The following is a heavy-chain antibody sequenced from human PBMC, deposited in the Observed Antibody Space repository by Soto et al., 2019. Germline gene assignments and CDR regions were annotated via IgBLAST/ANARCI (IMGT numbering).Heavy chain of an antibody. CDR2: IYYSGST. Sequence: SETLSLTCTASGGSISSYYWSWIRQPPGKGLEWIGYIYYSGSTNYNPSLKSRVTISVDTSKNQFSLKLSSVTAADTAVYYCARVGKQWLTYDYWGQGTLVTVSS. V-gene: IGHV4-59*01. CDR3: ARVGKQWLTYDY. D-gene: IGHD6-19*01. J-gene: IGHJ4*02. CDR1: GGSISSYY.